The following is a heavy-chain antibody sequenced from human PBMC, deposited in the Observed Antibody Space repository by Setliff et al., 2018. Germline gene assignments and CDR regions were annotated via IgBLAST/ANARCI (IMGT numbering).Heavy chain of an antibody. CDR3: AKGGNWDDQHYVYDI. V-gene: IGHV3-11*05. CDR2: ITSSGGFT. J-gene: IGHJ3*02. CDR1: GFTFGNFY. D-gene: IGHD1-20*01. Sequence: PGESLKISCAASGFTFGNFYMSWIRQAPGKGLEWLSYITSSGGFTDYAASVRGRFVISRDNSKKSLYLRLDGLRADDTAIYYCAKGGNWDDQHYVYDIWGQGTMVT.